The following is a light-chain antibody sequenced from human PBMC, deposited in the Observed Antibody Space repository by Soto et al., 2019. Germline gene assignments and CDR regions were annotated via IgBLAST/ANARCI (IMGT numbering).Light chain of an antibody. Sequence: EIVMTQSPATLSVSPGGRATLSCRASQSISDTLAWYQQKPGQAPRLLIYGAYTRAAGVPARFSGSGSGTHFTLTISRLEPEDFAVYYCQQYGIVFGPGTKVDI. CDR1: QSISDT. V-gene: IGKV3-15*01. J-gene: IGKJ3*01. CDR2: GAY. CDR3: QQYGIV.